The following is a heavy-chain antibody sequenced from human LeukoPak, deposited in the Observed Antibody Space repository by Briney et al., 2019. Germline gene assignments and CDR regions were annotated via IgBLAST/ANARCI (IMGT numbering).Heavy chain of an antibody. J-gene: IGHJ6*03. D-gene: IGHD2-2*01. CDR2: INPNSGGT. V-gene: IGHV1-2*02. Sequence: ASVKVSCKASGYTFTGYYMHWVRQAPGQGLEWMGWINPNSGGTNYAQNFQGRATMTRDTSISTAYMELSRLRSDDTAVYYCARASGDFCSSSTCFKSLYYYHMDVWGKGTTVTVSS. CDR1: GYTFTGYY. CDR3: ARASGDFCSSSTCFKSLYYYHMDV.